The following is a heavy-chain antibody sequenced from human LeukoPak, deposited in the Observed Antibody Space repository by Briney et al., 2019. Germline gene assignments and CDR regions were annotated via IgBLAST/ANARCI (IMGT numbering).Heavy chain of an antibody. CDR3: AKYVSARGPPYALDV. Sequence: GGSLRLSCAASEFTFSSYAMQWVRQAPGKGLEWVSGISASGGSTWYADSVKGRFTISRDNSKNTLYLQMNSLRAEDTAVYYCAKYVSARGPPYALDVWGQGTTVTVSS. D-gene: IGHD2/OR15-2a*01. CDR2: ISASGGST. V-gene: IGHV3-23*01. CDR1: EFTFSSYA. J-gene: IGHJ6*02.